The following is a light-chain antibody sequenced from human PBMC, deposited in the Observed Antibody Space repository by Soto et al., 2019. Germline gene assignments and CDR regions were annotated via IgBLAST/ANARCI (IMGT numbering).Light chain of an antibody. V-gene: IGLV1-40*01. Sequence: QSVLTQPPSVSGAPGQRVTISCTGSSSNIGAGYDVHWYRQLPGTAPKLLIYGNSNRPSGVPDRFSGSKSGTSASLAITGLQAEDEADYYCQSYDRSLSVHVFGTGTKVTVL. CDR3: QSYDRSLSVHV. CDR2: GNS. J-gene: IGLJ1*01. CDR1: SSNIGAGYD.